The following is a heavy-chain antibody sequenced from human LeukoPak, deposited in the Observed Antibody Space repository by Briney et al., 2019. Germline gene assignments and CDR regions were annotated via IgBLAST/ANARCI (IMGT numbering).Heavy chain of an antibody. D-gene: IGHD1-26*01. CDR1: GASSSDYY. J-gene: IGHJ4*02. CDR3: ARGSGSYHSRLDS. V-gene: IGHV4-59*08. Sequence: SETLSLTCTVSGASSSDYYRSWIRQPPGKGLEWIAYVYDSGSTNYNFSLKSRVTISVDTSKRQFSLKLSSVTAADTAVYYCARGSGSYHSRLDSWGQGTLVTVSS. CDR2: VYDSGST.